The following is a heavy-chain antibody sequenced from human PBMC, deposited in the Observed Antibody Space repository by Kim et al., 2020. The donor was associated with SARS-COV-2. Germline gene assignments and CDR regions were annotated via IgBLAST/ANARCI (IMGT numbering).Heavy chain of an antibody. V-gene: IGHV4-34*01. J-gene: IGHJ5*02. Sequence: GSTNYHPSLKSRVTISVDTSKNQFSLKLSSVTAADTAVYYCAGGEDWFDPWGQGTLVTVSS. CDR2: GST. CDR3: AGGEDWFDP.